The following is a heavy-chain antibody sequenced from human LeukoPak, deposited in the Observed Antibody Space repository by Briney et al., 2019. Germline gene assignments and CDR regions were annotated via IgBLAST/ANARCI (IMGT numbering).Heavy chain of an antibody. CDR3: ANLGRGILTGYFS. Sequence: GGSLRLSCAASGFTFSSSGMHWVRQAPGKGLEWVAVISYDGSNKYYADSVKGRFTFSRDNSKNTLYLQMNSLRAEDTAVYYCANLGRGILTGYFSWGQGTLVTVSS. J-gene: IGHJ4*02. CDR2: ISYDGSNK. CDR1: GFTFSSSG. V-gene: IGHV3-30*18. D-gene: IGHD3-9*01.